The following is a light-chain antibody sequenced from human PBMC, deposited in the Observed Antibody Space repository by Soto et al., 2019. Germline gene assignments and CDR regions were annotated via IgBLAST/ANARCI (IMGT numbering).Light chain of an antibody. J-gene: IGLJ3*02. V-gene: IGLV1-47*01. CDR1: SSNIGRNF. CDR3: AAWDDSLSGWV. Sequence: QPVLTQPPSASGTPGQRVTISCSGSSSNIGRNFVYWYQQFPGAAPNLLIYRNNQRPSGVPDRFSGSKSGTSASLAISGLRSEDEGDYYCAAWDDSLSGWVFGGGTKLTVL. CDR2: RNN.